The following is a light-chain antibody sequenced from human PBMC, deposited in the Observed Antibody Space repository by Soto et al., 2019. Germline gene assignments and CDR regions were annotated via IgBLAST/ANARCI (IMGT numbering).Light chain of an antibody. CDR1: QSVSSS. CDR3: QQRSDWPPSLT. Sequence: EIVLTQSPATLSLSPGERATLSCRASQSVSSSLAWYQHKPGQAPRLLISATSHRATDIPTRFSGSGSETDFTLTISSLEPEDFAVYYCQQRSDWPPSLTCGGGTKVEIK. CDR2: ATS. J-gene: IGKJ4*01. V-gene: IGKV3-11*01.